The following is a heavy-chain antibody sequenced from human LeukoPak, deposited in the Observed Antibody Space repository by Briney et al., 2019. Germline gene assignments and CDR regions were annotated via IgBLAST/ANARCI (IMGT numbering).Heavy chain of an antibody. CDR2: IKQDGSEK. V-gene: IGHV3-7*01. D-gene: IGHD6-13*01. CDR3: ASRYSSSWYYYYYYMDV. CDR1: GFTFSSYW. J-gene: IGHJ6*03. Sequence: GGSLRLSCAASGFTFSSYWMSWVRQAPGKGLEWVANIKQDGSEKYYVDSVKGRFTISRDNAKNSLYLQMNSLRAEDTAVYYCASRYSSSWYYYYYYMDVWGKGTTVTVSS.